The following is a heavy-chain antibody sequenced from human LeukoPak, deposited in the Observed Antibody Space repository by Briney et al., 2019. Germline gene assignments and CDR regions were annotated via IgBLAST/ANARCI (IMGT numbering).Heavy chain of an antibody. V-gene: IGHV3-7*02. CDR2: IKQNGSET. D-gene: IGHD5-12*01. Sequence: GGSLRLSCAASEFTFSGYWMSWFRQAPGKGLEWVATIKQNGSETDYVDSVKGRFTISRDNAKNSLYLQMNSLRIEDTAVYYCARAQWRRPDYWGQGTLVTVSS. J-gene: IGHJ4*02. CDR1: EFTFSGYW. CDR3: ARAQWRRPDY.